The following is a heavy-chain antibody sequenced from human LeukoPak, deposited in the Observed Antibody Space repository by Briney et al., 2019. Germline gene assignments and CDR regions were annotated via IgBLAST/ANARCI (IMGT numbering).Heavy chain of an antibody. J-gene: IGHJ5*02. CDR3: ARVRKGDWFDP. V-gene: IGHV4-61*08. CDR1: GGSISSGGYY. Sequence: SQTLSPTCTVSGGSISSGGYYWSWIRQPPGKGLEWIGYIYYSGSTNYNPSLKSRVTISVDTSKNQFSLKLSSVTAADTAVYYCARVRKGDWFDPWGQGTLVTVSS. CDR2: IYYSGST. D-gene: IGHD3-16*01.